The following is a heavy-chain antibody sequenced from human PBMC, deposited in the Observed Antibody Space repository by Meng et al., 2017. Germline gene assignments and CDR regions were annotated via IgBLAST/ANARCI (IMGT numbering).Heavy chain of an antibody. CDR3: ARRGIAARPFYY. Sequence: QRPLREWGAGLLNPSVTLSLTCAVYGGSFSGYYWRWICQPPGKVLEWIGEINHSGSTNYNPSLKSRVTISVDTSKNQFSLKLSSVTAAGTAVYYCARRGIAARPFYYWGQGTLVTVSS. CDR2: INHSGST. D-gene: IGHD6-6*01. CDR1: GGSFSGYY. J-gene: IGHJ4*02. V-gene: IGHV4-34*01.